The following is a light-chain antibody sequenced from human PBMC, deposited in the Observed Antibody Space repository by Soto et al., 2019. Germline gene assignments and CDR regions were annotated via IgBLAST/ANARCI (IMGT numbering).Light chain of an antibody. CDR1: QSILNY. CDR3: QQANSFPFT. V-gene: IGKV1-12*02. CDR2: AAS. J-gene: IGKJ5*01. Sequence: DIQMTQSPSSVSASVGDRFTITWRAGQSILNYLSWYQLKPGKAPKLLIYAASSLQSGVPSRFSGSGSGTDFTLTISSLQPEDFATYYCQQANSFPFTFGQGTRLEI.